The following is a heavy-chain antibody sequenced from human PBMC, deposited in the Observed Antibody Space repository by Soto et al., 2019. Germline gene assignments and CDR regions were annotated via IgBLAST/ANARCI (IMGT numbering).Heavy chain of an antibody. CDR3: ARDGGDRDFSGYYT. D-gene: IGHD3-22*01. V-gene: IGHV3-21*01. Sequence: EVQLVESGGGLVKPGGSLRLSCAASGFTFSSYSMNWVRQAPGKGLEWVSSISSSSSYIYYADSVKGRFTISRDNAKNSLYLQMNSLRAEDTAVYYCARDGGDRDFSGYYTWGQGTLVTVSS. CDR1: GFTFSSYS. J-gene: IGHJ5*02. CDR2: ISSSSSYI.